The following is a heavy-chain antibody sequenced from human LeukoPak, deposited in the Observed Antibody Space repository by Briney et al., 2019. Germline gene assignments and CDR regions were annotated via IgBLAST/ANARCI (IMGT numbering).Heavy chain of an antibody. Sequence: SETLCLTCAVYGGSFSGYYWIWIRQPPGKGLEWIGEINHSGSTNYNPSLKSRVTISVDTSKNQFSLKLSSVTAADTAVYYCARGRYSSGGLDNWGQGTLVTVSS. J-gene: IGHJ4*02. CDR1: GGSFSGYY. CDR2: INHSGST. CDR3: ARGRYSSGGLDN. D-gene: IGHD5-18*01. V-gene: IGHV4-34*01.